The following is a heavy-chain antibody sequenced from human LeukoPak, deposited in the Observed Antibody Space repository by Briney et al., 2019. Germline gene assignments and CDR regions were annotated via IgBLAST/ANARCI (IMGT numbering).Heavy chain of an antibody. CDR1: GFTFNTYA. J-gene: IGHJ4*02. CDR2: ISGRGDST. D-gene: IGHD3-22*01. V-gene: IGHV3-23*01. CDR3: AKGSASFFYDSSGYYDLTFDY. Sequence: GGSLRLSCSASGFTFNTYAMSWVRQAPGKGLEWVSGISGRGDSTYYADSVKGRFTISRDNSKNTLYLQMNNLRVEDTAVFYCAKGSASFFYDSSGYYDLTFDYWGQGTLVTVSS.